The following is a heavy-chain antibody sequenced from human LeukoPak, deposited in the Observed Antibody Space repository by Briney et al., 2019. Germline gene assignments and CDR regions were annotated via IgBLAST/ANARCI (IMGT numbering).Heavy chain of an antibody. V-gene: IGHV4-34*01. Sequence: SETLSLTCAVYGGSFSGYYWSWIRQPPGKGLEWIGEINHNGSTNYNPSLKSRVTISVDTSKNQFSLKLSSVTAADTAVYYCARGRANYYGSGSYRAVFDYWGQGTLVTVSS. CDR1: GGSFSGYY. CDR2: INHNGST. J-gene: IGHJ4*02. D-gene: IGHD3-10*01. CDR3: ARGRANYYGSGSYRAVFDY.